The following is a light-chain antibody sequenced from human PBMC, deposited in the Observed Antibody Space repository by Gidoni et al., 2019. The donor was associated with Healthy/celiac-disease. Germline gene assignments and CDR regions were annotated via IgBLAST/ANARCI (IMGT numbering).Light chain of an antibody. Sequence: QSALTQPRSVSGSPGQSVTISCTGTSSDVGGYHYVAWYQQHPGKAPKLMIYDVSKRPSGVPDRFSGSHSGNTASLTISGLQAEDEADYYCCSYAGSYTSFGTGTKITVL. J-gene: IGLJ1*01. V-gene: IGLV2-11*01. CDR1: SSDVGGYHY. CDR3: CSYAGSYTS. CDR2: DVS.